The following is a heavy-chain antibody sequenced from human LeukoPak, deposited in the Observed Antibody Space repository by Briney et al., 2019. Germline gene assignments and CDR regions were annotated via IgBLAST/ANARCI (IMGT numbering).Heavy chain of an antibody. D-gene: IGHD3-22*01. CDR1: GGSISSCTYS. Sequence: SETLSLTCSVSGGSISSCTYSWGWIRQPPGKGLEWIGSFSCSGSTYYNPSLKSRVTISVDTSKSQFSLYMDSVTAADTAVYYCARRRRYYYDTSGHNWFDPWGQGTLVTISS. CDR2: FSCSGST. V-gene: IGHV4-39*07. CDR3: ARRRRYYYDTSGHNWFDP. J-gene: IGHJ5*02.